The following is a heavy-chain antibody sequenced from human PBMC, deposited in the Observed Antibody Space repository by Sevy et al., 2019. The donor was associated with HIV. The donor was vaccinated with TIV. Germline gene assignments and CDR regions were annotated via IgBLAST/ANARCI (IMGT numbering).Heavy chain of an antibody. CDR2: IKQDGSEK. V-gene: IGHV3-7*01. D-gene: IGHD3-22*01. Sequence: GGSLRLSCAASGFTFSSYWMSWVRQAPGKGLEWVANIKQDGSEKYYVDSVKGRFTISRDNAKNSLYLQMNSLRAEDTGVYYCARDLYDSSGYYYDYYYMDVWGKGTTVTVSS. CDR3: ARDLYDSSGYYYDYYYMDV. J-gene: IGHJ6*03. CDR1: GFTFSSYW.